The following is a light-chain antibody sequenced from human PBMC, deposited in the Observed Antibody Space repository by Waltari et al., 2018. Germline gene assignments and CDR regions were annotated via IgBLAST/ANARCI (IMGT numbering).Light chain of an antibody. Sequence: EIVLTQSPGTLSLSPGESAPLSCRASQSVSSSYLAWYQQKPGQAPRLLIYGASSRATGIPDRFSGSGSGTDFTLTISSLEPEDFAVYYCQQYGSSPLFTFGPGTKVDIK. CDR2: GAS. CDR3: QQYGSSPLFT. CDR1: QSVSSSY. V-gene: IGKV3-20*01. J-gene: IGKJ3*01.